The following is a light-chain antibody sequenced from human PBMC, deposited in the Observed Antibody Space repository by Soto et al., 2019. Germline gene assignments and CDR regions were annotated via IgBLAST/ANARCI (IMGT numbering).Light chain of an antibody. J-gene: IGKJ3*01. CDR2: SAS. CDR1: QGISNS. Sequence: DIQMTQSPSSLSASVGDRVTITCRASQGISNSLAWYQRKPGKVPKLLIYSASTLQSGVPSRFRGSGSGTDFTLTISSLQPQDVATYYCQQYNNAPPFTFGPGTKVEIK. CDR3: QQYNNAPPFT. V-gene: IGKV1-27*01.